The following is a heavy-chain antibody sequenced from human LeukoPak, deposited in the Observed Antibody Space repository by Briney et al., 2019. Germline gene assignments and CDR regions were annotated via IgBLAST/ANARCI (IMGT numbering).Heavy chain of an antibody. V-gene: IGHV3-30-3*01. CDR3: ARDERRGSGSPHYYYYGMDV. J-gene: IGHJ6*02. D-gene: IGHD6-19*01. Sequence: GGSLRLSCAASGFTFSSYAMHWVRQAPGKGLEWVAVISYDGSNKYYADTVKGRFTISRDNPKNTLYLQMNSLRAEDTAVYYCARDERRGSGSPHYYYYGMDVWGQGTTVTVSS. CDR1: GFTFSSYA. CDR2: ISYDGSNK.